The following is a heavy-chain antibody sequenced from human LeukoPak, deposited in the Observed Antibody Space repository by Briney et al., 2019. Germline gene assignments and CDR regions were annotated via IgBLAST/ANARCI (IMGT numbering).Heavy chain of an antibody. CDR2: VSAGGDYT. V-gene: IGHV3-23*01. Sequence: GGSLRLSCAASGFDFSNSAMSWVRQAPGKGLEWVSSVSAGGDYTYYADSVKGRFTLSRDTSKNTLYLQMDSLGAEDTALYYCAKRGHNDLYGANNWFGPWGQGTLVTVSS. J-gene: IGHJ5*02. CDR1: GFDFSNSA. CDR3: AKRGHNDLYGANNWFGP. D-gene: IGHD3-10*01.